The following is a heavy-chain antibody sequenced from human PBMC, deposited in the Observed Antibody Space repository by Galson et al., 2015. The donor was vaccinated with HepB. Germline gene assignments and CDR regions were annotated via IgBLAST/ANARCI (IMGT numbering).Heavy chain of an antibody. Sequence: SLRLSCAASGFTFSSHALHWVRQTPGKGLEWVAIISSDGTSDHYVDSVKGRFTISRDSSKNTLYLQMNTVGPEDTAIYHCARGTYSNGGFSFLIDYWGQGTLVTVSS. V-gene: IGHV3-30-3*01. D-gene: IGHD2-15*01. J-gene: IGHJ4*02. CDR3: ARGTYSNGGFSFLIDY. CDR2: ISSDGTSD. CDR1: GFTFSSHA.